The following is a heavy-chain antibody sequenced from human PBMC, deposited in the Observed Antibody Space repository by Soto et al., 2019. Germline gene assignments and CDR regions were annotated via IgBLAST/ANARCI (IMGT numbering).Heavy chain of an antibody. V-gene: IGHV4-34*01. CDR2: INHSGST. CDR3: ARVGRYYYYYYMDV. J-gene: IGHJ6*03. CDR1: GGSFSGYY. Sequence: SETLSLTCAVYGGSFSGYYWSWIRQPPGKGLEWIGEINHSGSTNYNPSIKSRVTISVDTSKNQFSLKLSSVTAADTAVYYCARVGRYYYYYYMDVWGKGTTVTVSS.